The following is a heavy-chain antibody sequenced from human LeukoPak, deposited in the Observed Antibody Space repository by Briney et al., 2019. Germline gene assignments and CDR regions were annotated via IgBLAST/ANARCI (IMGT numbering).Heavy chain of an antibody. CDR3: GRFSIYYGNSSAYFDY. J-gene: IGHJ4*02. V-gene: IGHV4-34*01. D-gene: IGHD3-22*01. CDR2: IDHRGST. Sequence: PSETLSLTCGVYSESFSGYYWTYIRQPPGGALEGLGDIDHRGSTSYNPSLKSRVTISVDTSKSQFSLRLTSVNAADTAVYYCGRFSIYYGNSSAYFDYWGQGSLVSVSS. CDR1: SESFSGYY.